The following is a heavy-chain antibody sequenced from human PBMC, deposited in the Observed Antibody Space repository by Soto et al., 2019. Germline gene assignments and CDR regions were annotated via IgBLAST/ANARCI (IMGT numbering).Heavy chain of an antibody. D-gene: IGHD3-16*02. CDR1: GFTFSSYW. CDR2: IKQDGSEK. CDR3: LGGVIVTDAFDI. Sequence: GGSLRLSCAASGFTFSSYWMSWVRQAPGKGLEWVANIKQDGSEKYYVDSVKGRFTISRDNAKNSLYLQMNSLRAEDTAVYYCLGGVIVTDAFDIWAKGQWSPSPQ. J-gene: IGHJ3*02. V-gene: IGHV3-7*03.